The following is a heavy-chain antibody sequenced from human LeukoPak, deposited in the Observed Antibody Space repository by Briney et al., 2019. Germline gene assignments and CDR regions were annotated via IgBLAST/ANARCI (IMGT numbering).Heavy chain of an antibody. Sequence: ASVKVSCKASGYTFTGYYMHWVRQAPGQGLEWMGWINPNSGGTNYAQKFQGRVTMTRDMSTTTDYMELSSLRSEDTAVYCCARDNSVGDIAWWFDPWGQGTLVTVSS. D-gene: IGHD3-16*02. CDR3: ARDNSVGDIAWWFDP. J-gene: IGHJ5*02. V-gene: IGHV1-2*02. CDR2: INPNSGGT. CDR1: GYTFTGYY.